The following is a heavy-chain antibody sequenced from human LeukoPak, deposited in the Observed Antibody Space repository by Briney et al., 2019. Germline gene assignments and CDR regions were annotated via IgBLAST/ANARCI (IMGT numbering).Heavy chain of an antibody. CDR1: GDSISSSNYY. D-gene: IGHD6-19*01. V-gene: IGHV4-39*01. Sequence: SQTLSLTCTVSGDSISSSNYYWGWIRQPPGKGLQWFGNIYYTGSTYHNPSLKSRVTISVDTSNSQFSLKLSSVTAADTAVYFCARHAVAYSSGFYWGQGTLATVSS. J-gene: IGHJ4*02. CDR3: ARHAVAYSSGFY. CDR2: IYYTGST.